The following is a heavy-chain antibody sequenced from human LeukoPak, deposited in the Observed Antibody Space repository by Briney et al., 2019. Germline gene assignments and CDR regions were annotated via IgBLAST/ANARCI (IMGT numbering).Heavy chain of an antibody. Sequence: SETLSLTCTVSGGSISSSSYYWGWIRQPPGKGLGWIGSIYYSGSTYYNPSLKRRVTISVDTSKNQFSLKLSSVTATDTAVYYCAKTKWLPYFDYWGQGTLVTVSS. V-gene: IGHV4-39*01. CDR2: IYYSGST. D-gene: IGHD5-24*01. CDR3: AKTKWLPYFDY. CDR1: GGSISSSSYY. J-gene: IGHJ4*02.